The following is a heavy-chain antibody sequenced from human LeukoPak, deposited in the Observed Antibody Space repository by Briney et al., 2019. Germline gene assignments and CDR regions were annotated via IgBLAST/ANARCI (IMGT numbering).Heavy chain of an antibody. D-gene: IGHD3-22*01. CDR3: VKDSYYYDNSGYYYVKDH. V-gene: IGHV3-23*01. J-gene: IGHJ4*02. Sequence: GGSLRISCAASGFTFSSYAMHWVRQAPGKGLEWVAGISGSGGTTYYADSVQGRFTISRDNSKNTLYVQMNSLRADDTAIYYCVKDSYYYDNSGYYYVKDHWGQGTLVTVSS. CDR2: ISGSGGTT. CDR1: GFTFSSYA.